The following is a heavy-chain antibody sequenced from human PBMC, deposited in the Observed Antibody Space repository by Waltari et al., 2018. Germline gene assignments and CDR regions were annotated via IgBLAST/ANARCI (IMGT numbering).Heavy chain of an antibody. J-gene: IGHJ6*03. CDR2: INPHSGGT. CDR1: GYTFTGYY. Sequence: QVQLVQSGAEVKKPGASVKVSCKASGYTFTGYYMHWVRQAPGQGLEWMGWINPHSGGTNYAAKFQGSVTMTSDTSISTAYMELSRLRSDDTAVYYCAREIAVAGTYYYYYYMDVWGKGTTVTVSS. V-gene: IGHV1-2*02. CDR3: AREIAVAGTYYYYYYMDV. D-gene: IGHD6-19*01.